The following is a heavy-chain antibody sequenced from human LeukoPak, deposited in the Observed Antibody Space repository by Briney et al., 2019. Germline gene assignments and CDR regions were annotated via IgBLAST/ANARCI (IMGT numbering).Heavy chain of an antibody. J-gene: IGHJ4*02. CDR1: GGSISSYY. D-gene: IGHD3-22*01. Sequence: SETLSLTCTVSGGSISSYYWSWIRQPPGKGLEWIGYIYYSGSTNYDPSLKSRVTISVDTSKNQFSLKLSSVTAADTAVYYCARDKYYYDSSGSIRFDYWGQGTLVTVSS. CDR2: IYYSGST. V-gene: IGHV4-59*12. CDR3: ARDKYYYDSSGSIRFDY.